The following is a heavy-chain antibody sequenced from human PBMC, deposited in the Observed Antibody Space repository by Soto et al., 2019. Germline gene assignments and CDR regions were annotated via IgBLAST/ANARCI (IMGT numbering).Heavy chain of an antibody. J-gene: IGHJ6*02. CDR1: GGSISSSNW. D-gene: IGHD2-15*01. Sequence: PSETLSLTCAVSGGSISSSNWWSWVRQPPGKGLEWIGDIYHSGSTNYNPSLKSRVTISVDKSKNQFSLKLSSVTAADTAGYYCARWVKLRFYYYGMDVWGQGTTVTVSS. V-gene: IGHV4-4*02. CDR3: ARWVKLRFYYYGMDV. CDR2: IYHSGST.